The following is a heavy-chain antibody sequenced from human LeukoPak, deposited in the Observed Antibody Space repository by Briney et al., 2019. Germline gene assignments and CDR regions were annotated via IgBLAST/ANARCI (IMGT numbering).Heavy chain of an antibody. CDR3: TTVSGSQLQYFQH. D-gene: IGHD1-26*01. J-gene: IGHJ1*01. Sequence: GGSLRLSCAASGFTFSNAWMSWVRQAPGKGLEWVGRIKSKTDGGTTDYAAPVKGRFTILRDDSKNTLYLQMNSLKTEDTAVYYCTTVSGSQLQYFQHWGQGTLVTVSS. V-gene: IGHV3-15*01. CDR2: IKSKTDGGTT. CDR1: GFTFSNAW.